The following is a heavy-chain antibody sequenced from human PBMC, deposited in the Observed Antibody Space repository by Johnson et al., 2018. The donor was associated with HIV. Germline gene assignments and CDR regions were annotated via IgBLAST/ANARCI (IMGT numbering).Heavy chain of an antibody. CDR1: GFSVSSNY. CDR2: IWYDGSNK. D-gene: IGHD6-6*01. V-gene: IGHV3-33*06. CDR3: AKEGLRSSLRSGDALDS. J-gene: IGHJ3*02. Sequence: QVQLVESGGGLVQPGGSLRLSCAASGFSVSSNYMTWVRQAPGKGLEWVAVIWYDGSNKYYADSVKGRFTISRDNSKNTLYLQMNSLRADDTAVYYCAKEGLRSSLRSGDALDSWGHGTLVTVSS.